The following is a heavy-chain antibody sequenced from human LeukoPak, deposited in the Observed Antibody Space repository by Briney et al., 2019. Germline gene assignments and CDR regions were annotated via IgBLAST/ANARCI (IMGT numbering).Heavy chain of an antibody. CDR1: GFTFNNYA. J-gene: IGHJ4*02. CDR3: ARDSHTHYFDS. CDR2: LSHDGGTK. D-gene: IGHD2-15*01. V-gene: IGHV3-30-3*01. Sequence: GRSLRLSCAASGFTFNNYAMNWVRQAPGKGLEWVAALSHDGGTKYYADSVKGRFTSSRDNSKNTLYLQMNSLRAEDTAVYYCARDSHTHYFDSWGQGTLVAVSS.